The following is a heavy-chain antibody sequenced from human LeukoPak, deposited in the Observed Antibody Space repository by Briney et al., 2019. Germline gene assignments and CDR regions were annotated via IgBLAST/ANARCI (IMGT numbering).Heavy chain of an antibody. D-gene: IGHD2-15*01. CDR3: ARDGWPAFDY. V-gene: IGHV6-1*01. J-gene: IGHJ4*02. Sequence: SQTLSLTCAISGDRVSTNTAAWNWIRQSPPRGLHWLGRTYYRSKWYTDYAVSVKSRITINPDPSQNQLSLQLNSVTPEDTAVYFCARDGWPAFDYWGQGTLVTVSS. CDR1: GDRVSTNTAA. CDR2: TYYRSKWYT.